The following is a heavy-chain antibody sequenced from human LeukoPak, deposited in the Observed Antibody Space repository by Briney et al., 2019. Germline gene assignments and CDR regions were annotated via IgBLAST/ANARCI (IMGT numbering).Heavy chain of an antibody. CDR2: IVVGSGNT. J-gene: IGHJ6*02. D-gene: IGHD6-13*01. CDR3: AASNSSSYYGMDV. V-gene: IGHV1-58*02. Sequence: SVKVSCKASGFTFTISAMQWVRQARGQSLEWIGWIVVGSGNTNYAQKFQERVTITRDMSTSTAYMELSSLRSEDTAVYYCAASNSSSYYGMDVWGQGTTVTVSS. CDR1: GFTFTISA.